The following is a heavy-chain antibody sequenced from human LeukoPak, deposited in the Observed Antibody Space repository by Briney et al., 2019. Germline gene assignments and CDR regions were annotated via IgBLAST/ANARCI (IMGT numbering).Heavy chain of an antibody. J-gene: IGHJ5*02. CDR3: ARGHISMDPQIVWTGYYRTDWFGP. D-gene: IGHD3/OR15-3a*01. V-gene: IGHV4-34*01. CDR1: GGSFSDYR. Sequence: SETLSLTCAVYGGSFSDYRWSWIRQPPGKGLQWVGEVNHHGRTDYSPSLTSRVTISVDTSKSQFYLKLTSVTAADTAVYFCARGHISMDPQIVWTGYYRTDWFGPWGQGTLVTVSS. CDR2: VNHHGRT.